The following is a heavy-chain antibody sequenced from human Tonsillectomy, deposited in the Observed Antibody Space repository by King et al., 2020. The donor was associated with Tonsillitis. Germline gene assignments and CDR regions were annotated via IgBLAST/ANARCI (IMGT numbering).Heavy chain of an antibody. J-gene: IGHJ6*02. V-gene: IGHV3-30-3*01. CDR3: ARWVGESWLYFYGMDV. D-gene: IGHD3-10*01. Sequence: QLVQSGGGVVQPGRSLRLSCAASGITFSYSAMHWVRQAPGKGLEWVAVISHDESNKYYADSVKGRFTISRDNSKNTLYLQMNSLRPEDTAVYYCARWVGESWLYFYGMDVWGQGTTVTVSS. CDR2: ISHDESNK. CDR1: GITFSYSA.